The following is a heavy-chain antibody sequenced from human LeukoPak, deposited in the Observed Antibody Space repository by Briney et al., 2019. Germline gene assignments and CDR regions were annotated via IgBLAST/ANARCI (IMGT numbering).Heavy chain of an antibody. J-gene: IGHJ3*02. D-gene: IGHD2-21*02. V-gene: IGHV3-20*04. Sequence: GGSLRLSCAASGFTFSNFEMNWVRQAPGKGLEWVSGINWNGGSTGYADSVKGRFTISRDNAKDSLYLQMNSLRAEDTALYYCARDRYCGGDCYTSDAFDIWGQGTMVTVSS. CDR1: GFTFSNFE. CDR2: INWNGGST. CDR3: ARDRYCGGDCYTSDAFDI.